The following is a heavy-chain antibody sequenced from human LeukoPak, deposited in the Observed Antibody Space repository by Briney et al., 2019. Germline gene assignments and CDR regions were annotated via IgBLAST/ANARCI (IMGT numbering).Heavy chain of an antibody. Sequence: GASVKVSCKASGYTFTSYGISWVRQAPGQGLEWMGWIRVSNGNADYAQNLQDRVTMTTDTSTSTAYMELRSLRPDDTAVYYCAITYYYDRSGVGDALDIWGQGTMVTVSA. CDR1: GYTFTSYG. CDR2: IRVSNGNA. J-gene: IGHJ3*02. CDR3: AITYYYDRSGVGDALDI. D-gene: IGHD3-22*01. V-gene: IGHV1-18*01.